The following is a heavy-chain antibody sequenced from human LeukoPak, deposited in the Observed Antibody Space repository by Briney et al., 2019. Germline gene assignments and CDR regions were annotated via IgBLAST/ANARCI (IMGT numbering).Heavy chain of an antibody. CDR2: IDNSGAYT. J-gene: IGHJ4*02. Sequence: GGSLRLSCAASGFIFSNYAMSWVRQAPGKGLEWVSAIDNSGAYTWSADSVKGRFTISKDSSSTILYLQMNSLRAEDAAVYFCAKGSAAGRPYYFDYWGQGTLVTVSS. CDR1: GFIFSNYA. D-gene: IGHD6-25*01. CDR3: AKGSAAGRPYYFDY. V-gene: IGHV3-23*01.